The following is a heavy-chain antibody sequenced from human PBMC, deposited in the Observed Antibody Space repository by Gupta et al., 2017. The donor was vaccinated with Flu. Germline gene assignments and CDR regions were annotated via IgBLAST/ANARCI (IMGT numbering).Heavy chain of an antibody. J-gene: IGHJ6*02. D-gene: IGHD4-17*01. CDR2: INPNSGGT. V-gene: IGHV1-2*02. Sequence: QVQLGQSGAEVTKRGASVKVSCKASGYTFTGSYMHWVRQAPGQGLEWMGWINPNSGGTKYAQKFQGRVTMTSDTSISTAYMELSRLRSDATAVYYCARDPAIYGDTINYYDGMDVWGQGTTVTVSS. CDR3: ARDPAIYGDTINYYDGMDV. CDR1: GYTFTGSY.